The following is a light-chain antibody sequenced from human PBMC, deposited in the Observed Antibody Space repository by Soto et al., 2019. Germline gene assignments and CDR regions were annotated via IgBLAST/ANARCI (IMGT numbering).Light chain of an antibody. Sequence: EIVLTQSPGTLSLSPGERATLSCRASQSVTSSYLAWYQQKPGQAPRLLIYGASSRATGIPDRFSGSGSGTDFTLTISRLEPEDFAVYYCQQYGSSFTFGPGTKADI. J-gene: IGKJ3*01. CDR3: QQYGSSFT. V-gene: IGKV3-20*01. CDR2: GAS. CDR1: QSVTSSY.